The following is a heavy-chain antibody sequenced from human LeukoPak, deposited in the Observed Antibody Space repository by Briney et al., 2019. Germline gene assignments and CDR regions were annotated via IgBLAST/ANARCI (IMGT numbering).Heavy chain of an antibody. CDR3: AREAYYYDSSGYVHDAFDI. CDR2: ISTDGGST. CDR1: GFTLSSHW. J-gene: IGHJ3*02. V-gene: IGHV3-74*01. D-gene: IGHD3-22*01. Sequence: PGGSLRLSCVASGFTLSSHWMHWLRLAPGKGLVWVLRISTDGGSTGYADSVKGRFTISRDNARNTLYLQMTSLRAEDTAVYYCAREAYYYDSSGYVHDAFDIWGQGTVVTVSS.